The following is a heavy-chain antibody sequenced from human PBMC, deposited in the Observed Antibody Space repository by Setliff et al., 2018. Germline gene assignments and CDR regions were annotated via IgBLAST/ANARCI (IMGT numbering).Heavy chain of an antibody. CDR1: GFTLRHFA. D-gene: IGHD4-17*01. CDR2: ITGSGDIT. V-gene: IGHV3-23*01. CDR3: AKDPNGDYIGAFDS. J-gene: IGHJ5*01. Sequence: LRLSCAASGFTLRHFAVTWVRRTPGRGLEWVSSITGSGDITKYGDSVRGRFTISRDNSKNTVYLQMNSLRAEDTAKYYCAKDPNGDYIGAFDSWGRGNLVTVSS.